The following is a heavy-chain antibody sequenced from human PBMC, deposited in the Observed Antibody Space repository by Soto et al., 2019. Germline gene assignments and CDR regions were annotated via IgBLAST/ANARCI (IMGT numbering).Heavy chain of an antibody. V-gene: IGHV4-34*01. D-gene: IGHD5-18*01. CDR2: INHSGST. CDR1: GGSFSGYY. J-gene: IGHJ4*02. CDR3: ARIGHSYAVGAD. Sequence: PSETLSLTCAVYGGSFSGYYWSWIRQPPGKGLEWIGEINHSGSTNYNPSLNSRVTISVDTSKNQFSLKLSSVTAADTAVYYCARIGHSYAVGADLGQGTLVTVSS.